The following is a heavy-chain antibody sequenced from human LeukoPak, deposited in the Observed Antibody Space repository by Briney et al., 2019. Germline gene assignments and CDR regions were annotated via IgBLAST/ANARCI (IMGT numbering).Heavy chain of an antibody. CDR1: GGSFSGYY. CDR3: ARDGYGWFDP. Sequence: SETLSLTCAVYGGSFSGYYWSWIRQPPGKGLEWIGEINHSGSTNYNPSLKSRVTISVDTSKNQFSLKLSSVTAADTAVYYCARDGYGWFDPWGQGTLVTVSS. J-gene: IGHJ5*02. CDR2: INHSGST. D-gene: IGHD5-18*01. V-gene: IGHV4-34*01.